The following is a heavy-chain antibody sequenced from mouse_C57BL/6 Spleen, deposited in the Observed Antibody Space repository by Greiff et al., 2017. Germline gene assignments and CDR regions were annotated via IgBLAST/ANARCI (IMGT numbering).Heavy chain of an antibody. D-gene: IGHD2-5*01. Sequence: VQLQQPGAELVMPGASVKLSCKASGYTFTSYWMHWVKQRPGQGLEWIGEIDPSDSYTNYTQKFKSKSTLAVDKSSSTAYMQLSSLTSEDSAVYYCARRDYSNYVYYFDYWGQGTTLTVSS. CDR2: IDPSDSYT. J-gene: IGHJ2*01. V-gene: IGHV1-69*01. CDR3: ARRDYSNYVYYFDY. CDR1: GYTFTSYW.